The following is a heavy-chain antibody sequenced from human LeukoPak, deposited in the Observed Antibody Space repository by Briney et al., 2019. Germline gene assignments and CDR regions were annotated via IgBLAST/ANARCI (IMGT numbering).Heavy chain of an antibody. V-gene: IGHV3-30-3*01. CDR3: ARDPSRSSYAFDI. CDR2: ISYDGSNK. Sequence: PGGSLRLSCAASGFTFSSYAMHWVRQAPGKGPEWVAVISYDGSNKYYADSVKGRFTISRDNSKNTLYLQMNSLRAEDTAVYYCARDPSRSSYAFDIWGQGTMVTVSS. J-gene: IGHJ3*02. D-gene: IGHD5-24*01. CDR1: GFTFSSYA.